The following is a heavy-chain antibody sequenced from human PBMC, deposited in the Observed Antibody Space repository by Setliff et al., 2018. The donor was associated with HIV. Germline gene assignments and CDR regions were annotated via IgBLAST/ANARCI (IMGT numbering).Heavy chain of an antibody. V-gene: IGHV4-38-2*01. J-gene: IGHJ5*02. CDR2: IYHSGST. CDR1: GYSISSGYY. Sequence: SETLSLTCAVSGYSISSGYYWGWIRQPPGKGLEWIGSIYHSGSTYYNPSLKSRVTISVDTSKNQFSLKMSSVTAADTAVYYCARRHYDFWSGYYNWFDPWGQGTQVTVSS. CDR3: ARRHYDFWSGYYNWFDP. D-gene: IGHD3-3*01.